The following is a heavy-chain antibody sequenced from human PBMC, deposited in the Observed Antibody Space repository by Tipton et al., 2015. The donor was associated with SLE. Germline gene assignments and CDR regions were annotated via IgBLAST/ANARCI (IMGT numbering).Heavy chain of an antibody. D-gene: IGHD1-26*01. CDR3: AREDGVGWFDP. V-gene: IGHV1-46*01. CDR1: GYTFTRYY. Sequence: QLVQSGAEVKKPGASVKLSCKASGYTFTRYYINWVRQAPGQGLQWMGIINPSSGTTTYAQKFQGRASMTSDTSTSTVYMELSSLRSEDTAVYYCAREDGVGWFDPRGQGTLVTVSS. CDR2: INPSSGTT. J-gene: IGHJ5*02.